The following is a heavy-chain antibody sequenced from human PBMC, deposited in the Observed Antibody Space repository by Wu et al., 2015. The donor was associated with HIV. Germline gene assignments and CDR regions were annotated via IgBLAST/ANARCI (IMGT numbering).Heavy chain of an antibody. CDR1: YILTSYP. V-gene: IGHV1-18*01. Sequence: QAQLVQSGPEAKRPGASVKVSCKASYILTSYPIGWVRQAPGQRLEWMGWMNPRNGYIQPAQRFQDRITMSTTNSAHTAYMELRSLTSDDTAIYFCARVQFDPDYYTYFDLWGQGTLATVSS. D-gene: IGHD4/OR15-4a*01. J-gene: IGHJ5*01. CDR2: MNPRNGYI. CDR3: ARVQFDPDYYTYFDL.